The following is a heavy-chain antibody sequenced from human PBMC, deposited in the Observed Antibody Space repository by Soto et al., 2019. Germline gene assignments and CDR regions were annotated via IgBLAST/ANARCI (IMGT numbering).Heavy chain of an antibody. CDR3: ARGVAVDPPDYYDSSGYFHAPDY. CDR1: GYTFTSYY. Sequence: ASVLVCCKASGYTFTSYYMNWVRQATAEELLGMGIINPSGDRTSYAQKFQGRVTMTRDTSTSTVYMELSSLRSEDTAVYYCARGVAVDPPDYYDSSGYFHAPDYWGQGTLVTVSS. CDR2: INPSGDRT. V-gene: IGHV1-46*01. J-gene: IGHJ4*02. D-gene: IGHD3-22*01.